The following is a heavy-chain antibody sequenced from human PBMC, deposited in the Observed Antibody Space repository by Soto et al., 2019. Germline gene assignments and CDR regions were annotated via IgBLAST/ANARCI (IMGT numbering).Heavy chain of an antibody. V-gene: IGHV3-48*03. J-gene: IGHJ3*02. D-gene: IGHD3-16*01. Sequence: PGGSLRLSCAVSGFTFSSYEMNWVRQAPGKGLEWVSYIGTSGKTIYYADSVRGRFTISRDNAKNSLYLQMNSLRAEDTAVYYCASDKTVDYDYVSGAFDIWGQGTMVTVSS. CDR1: GFTFSSYE. CDR2: IGTSGKTI. CDR3: ASDKTVDYDYVSGAFDI.